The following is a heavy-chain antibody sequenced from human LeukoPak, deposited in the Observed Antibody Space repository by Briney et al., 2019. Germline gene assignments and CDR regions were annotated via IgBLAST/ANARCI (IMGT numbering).Heavy chain of an antibody. CDR3: ARQSSGSFRWFDP. J-gene: IGHJ5*02. CDR2: ISYDGSNK. D-gene: IGHD3-22*01. V-gene: IGHV3-30*01. CDR1: GFTFSSYA. Sequence: PGRSLRLSCAASGFTFSSYAMHWVRQAPGKGLEWVAVISYDGSNKYYADSVKGRFTISRDNSKNTLYLQMNSLRAEDTAVYYCARQSSGSFRWFDPWSQGTLVTVSS.